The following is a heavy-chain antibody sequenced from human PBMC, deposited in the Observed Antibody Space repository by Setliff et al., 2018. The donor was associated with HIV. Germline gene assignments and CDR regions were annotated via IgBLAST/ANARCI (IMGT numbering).Heavy chain of an antibody. Sequence: KPSETLSLTCSVSGLSINFGYYWGWIRQPPGKGLEWIGSVYHDGNSYFNPSLKSRVTISMDTSKNQVSLRLKSVTAADTAIYYCVTSKPHNWNDGANWFDPWGQGTLVTVSS. CDR1: GLSINFGYY. J-gene: IGHJ5*02. CDR3: VTSKPHNWNDGANWFDP. D-gene: IGHD1-20*01. CDR2: VYHDGNS. V-gene: IGHV4-38-2*02.